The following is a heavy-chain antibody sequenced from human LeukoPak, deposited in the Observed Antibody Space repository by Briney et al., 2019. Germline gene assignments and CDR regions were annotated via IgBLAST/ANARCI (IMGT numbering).Heavy chain of an antibody. D-gene: IGHD3-22*01. V-gene: IGHV1-18*01. J-gene: IGHJ4*02. CDR3: ARGGVWYYYDSSGYYPIDY. CDR1: GYTFTSYG. CDR2: ISAYNGNT. Sequence: GASVKVSCKASGYTFTSYGISWVRQAPGQGLEWMGWISAYNGNTNYAQKLQGRVTMTTDTSTSTAYMELRSLRSDDTAVYYCARGGVWYYYDSSGYYPIDYWGQGTLVTVSS.